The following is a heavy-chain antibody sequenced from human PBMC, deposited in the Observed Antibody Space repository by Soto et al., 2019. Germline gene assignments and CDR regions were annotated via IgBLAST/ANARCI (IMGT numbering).Heavy chain of an antibody. Sequence: QVQLVQSGAEVTKPGSSVKVSCKASGGTFSSYRINWVRQAPGQGLEWVGGIVPIYRTADYAQKFKGRVTITADESARTSYMELRSLKSQDTAVYYCVRDSGAKLSSSWGQGTLVTVSS. CDR1: GGTFSSYR. CDR2: IVPIYRTA. J-gene: IGHJ4*02. CDR3: VRDSGAKLSSS. V-gene: IGHV1-69*01. D-gene: IGHD6-13*01.